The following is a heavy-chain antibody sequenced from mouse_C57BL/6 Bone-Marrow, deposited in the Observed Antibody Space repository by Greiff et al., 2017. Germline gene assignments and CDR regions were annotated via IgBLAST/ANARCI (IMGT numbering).Heavy chain of an antibody. Sequence: EVKLVESGGGLVQPGGSMKLSCVASGFTFSNYWMNWVRQSPEKGLEWVAQIRLKSDNYATHYAESVKGRFTISRDDSKSSVYLQMNNLRAEDTGIYYCTVYYYGSTWYFDVWGTGTTVTVSS. CDR3: TVYYYGSTWYFDV. CDR1: GFTFSNYW. CDR2: IRLKSDNYAT. J-gene: IGHJ1*03. V-gene: IGHV6-3*01. D-gene: IGHD1-1*01.